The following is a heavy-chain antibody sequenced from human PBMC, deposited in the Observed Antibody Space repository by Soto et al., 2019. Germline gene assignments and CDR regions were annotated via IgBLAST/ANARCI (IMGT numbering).Heavy chain of an antibody. J-gene: IGHJ6*02. CDR3: AKDFKVSGSHYGTLNYYYGMDV. CDR2: ISYDGYLK. D-gene: IGHD3-10*01. Sequence: SEGSLRLSCAASGFTFSTYGMQWVRQAPGKGLEWVAVISYDGYLKYYVDAVKGRFTVARDNSKNTLFLEMNSLRVEDTAVYFCAKDFKVSGSHYGTLNYYYGMDVWGQGTTVTVSS. V-gene: IGHV3-30*18. CDR1: GFTFSTYG.